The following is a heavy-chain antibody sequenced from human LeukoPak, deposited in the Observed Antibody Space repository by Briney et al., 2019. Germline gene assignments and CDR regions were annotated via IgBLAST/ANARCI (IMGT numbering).Heavy chain of an antibody. V-gene: IGHV3-48*03. CDR1: GFTFDNYA. CDR3: ARVYSAFDFGY. CDR2: SSKSATTI. J-gene: IGHJ4*02. Sequence: GGSLRLSCVVSGFTFDNYAMNWVRQVPGKGLEWVAHSSKSATTIDYADSVKGRFTISRDNAKYSLDLQMNSLRAEDTAVYYCARVYSAFDFGYWGQGVLVTVSS. D-gene: IGHD5-12*01.